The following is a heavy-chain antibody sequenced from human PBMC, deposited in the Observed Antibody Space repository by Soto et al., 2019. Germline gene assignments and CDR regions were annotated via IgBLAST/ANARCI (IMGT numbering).Heavy chain of an antibody. CDR2: IDWDDDK. CDR3: ARIRNTRGSGWYYFDY. Sequence: SGPTLVNPTQTLTLTCTFSGFSLSTSGMCVSWIRQPPGKALEWLALIDWDDDKYYSTSLKTRLTISKDTSKNQVVLTMTDMDPVDTATYYCARIRNTRGSGWYYFDYWGQGTLVTVSS. CDR1: GFSLSTSGMC. D-gene: IGHD6-19*01. V-gene: IGHV2-70*01. J-gene: IGHJ4*02.